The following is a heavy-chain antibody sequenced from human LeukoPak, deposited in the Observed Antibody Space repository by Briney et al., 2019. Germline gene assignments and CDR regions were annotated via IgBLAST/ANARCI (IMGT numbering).Heavy chain of an antibody. J-gene: IGHJ6*02. CDR2: IYDSGST. V-gene: IGHV4-59*01. Sequence: SETLSLTCSVSGGSMTNLYWTWIRQPPGKGLEWIGDIYDSGSTRNNTSLESRVTISVDTSKNQFSLKLSSVTAADTAVYYCAKGGSTNFYYGDVWGQGTTVTVSS. D-gene: IGHD2/OR15-2a*01. CDR3: AKGGSTNFYYGDV. CDR1: GGSMTNLY.